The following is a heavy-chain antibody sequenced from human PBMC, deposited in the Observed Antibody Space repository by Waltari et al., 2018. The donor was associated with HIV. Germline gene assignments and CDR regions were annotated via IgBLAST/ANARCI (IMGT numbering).Heavy chain of an antibody. J-gene: IGHJ4*02. CDR2: ISYDGGNK. CDR1: GFTFSGSD. D-gene: IGHD4-17*01. V-gene: IGHV3-30*18. Sequence: QVQLVESGGGVVHPGRSLRLSCAASGFTFSGSDMHWVRQAPGKGLEWVAVISYDGGNKYYADSVKGRFTISRDNSKNTLYLQMNSLRAEDTAVYYCAKVKPDYGDYLYYFDYWGQGTLATVSS. CDR3: AKVKPDYGDYLYYFDY.